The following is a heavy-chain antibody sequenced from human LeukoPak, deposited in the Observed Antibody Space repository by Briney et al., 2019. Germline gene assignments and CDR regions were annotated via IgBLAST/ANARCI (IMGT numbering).Heavy chain of an antibody. CDR3: AREGRHTHWYGP. J-gene: IGHJ5*02. V-gene: IGHV4-31*03. CDR2: IHNSGTI. Sequence: SETLSLTCTVSGASINSGGYYWTWIRQRPGKGLEWIGYIHNSGTIYYNPSLKSRLNIFIETSKNQFSLRLTSVTAADTALYYCAREGRHTHWYGPWGQGTLVTVSS. D-gene: IGHD1-26*01. CDR1: GASINSGGYY.